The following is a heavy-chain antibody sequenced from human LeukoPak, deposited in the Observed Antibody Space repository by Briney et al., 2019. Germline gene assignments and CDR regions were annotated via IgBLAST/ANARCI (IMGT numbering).Heavy chain of an antibody. CDR1: GFTFNNAW. D-gene: IGHD4-17*01. V-gene: IGHV3-15*01. Sequence: GGALRLSCVASGFTFNNAWMYWVRQAPGKGLKWCGRIKSEDDGGTADYAAPVNARFTISRDDSKHTLYLQMSGLKTEDTGLYYCTTLYVTTETRIPGEGEAFDLWGQGTMVTVSS. CDR3: TTLYVTTETRIPGEGEAFDL. CDR2: IKSEDDGGTA. J-gene: IGHJ3*01.